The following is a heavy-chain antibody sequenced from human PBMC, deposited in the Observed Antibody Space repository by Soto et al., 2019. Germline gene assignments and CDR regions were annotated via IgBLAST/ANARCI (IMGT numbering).Heavy chain of an antibody. Sequence: QVQLVQSGAEVKKPGASVKVSCKASGYTFTSHDINWMRQATGQGLEWMGWMNPNSGHTNYAQKFQARVTMTSDTSISTVYMQLTNLRSEDPALYYCASDMSTTWGQGTLVTVSS. CDR1: GYTFTSHD. CDR3: ASDMSTT. J-gene: IGHJ5*02. D-gene: IGHD2-2*01. V-gene: IGHV1-8*01. CDR2: MNPNSGHT.